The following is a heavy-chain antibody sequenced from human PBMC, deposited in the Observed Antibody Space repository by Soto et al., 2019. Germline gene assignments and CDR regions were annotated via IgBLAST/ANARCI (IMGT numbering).Heavy chain of an antibody. CDR2: INPNSGGT. CDR1: GYTFTGYY. CDR3: ARLRQFGRGGYYGMDV. V-gene: IGHV1-2*04. J-gene: IGHJ6*02. D-gene: IGHD3-10*01. Sequence: ASVKVSCKASGYTFTGYYMHWVRQAPGQGLEWMGWINPNSGGTNYAQKFQGWVTMTRDTSISTAYMELSRLRSDDTAVYYCARLRQFGRGGYYGMDVWGQGTTVTVSS.